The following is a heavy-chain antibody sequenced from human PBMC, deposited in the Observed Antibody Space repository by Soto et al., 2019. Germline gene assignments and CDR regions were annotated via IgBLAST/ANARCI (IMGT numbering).Heavy chain of an antibody. D-gene: IGHD3-3*01. CDR3: TKDSQIRFLEQPYYYYGMDV. CDR1: GFTFSNAW. Sequence: PGGSLRLSCAASGFTFSNAWMSWVRQAPGKGLEWVGRIKSKTDGGTTDYAAPVKGRFTISRDDSKNTLYLQMNSLKTEDTAVYYCTKDSQIRFLEQPYYYYGMDVWGQGTTVTVSS. J-gene: IGHJ6*02. CDR2: IKSKTDGGTT. V-gene: IGHV3-15*01.